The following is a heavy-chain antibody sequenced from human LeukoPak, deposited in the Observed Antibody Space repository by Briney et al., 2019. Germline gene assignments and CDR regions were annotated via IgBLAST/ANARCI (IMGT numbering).Heavy chain of an antibody. CDR2: TFFRSKWFY. Sequence: SQTLSLTCAISGDSVSSPDAAWNWIRQSPSRGLEWLGRTFFRSKWFYEYAVSVKGRITINPDTSKNQFSLHLNSVTPEDTALYXCARDVAFDFWGQGTMVTVSS. J-gene: IGHJ3*01. CDR1: GDSVSSPDAA. CDR3: ARDVAFDF. V-gene: IGHV6-1*01.